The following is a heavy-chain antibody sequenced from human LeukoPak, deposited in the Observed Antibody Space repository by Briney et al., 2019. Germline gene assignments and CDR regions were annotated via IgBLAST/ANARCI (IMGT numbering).Heavy chain of an antibody. J-gene: IGHJ5*02. CDR3: AKDGCSSTSCYWLWFDP. CDR2: IYSGGST. V-gene: IGHV3-53*05. D-gene: IGHD2-2*01. CDR1: GFTVSSNY. Sequence: GGSLRLSCAASGFTVSSNYMSWVRQAPGKGLEWVSVIYSGGSTYYADSVKGRFTISRDNSKNTLYLQMNSLRAEDTAVYYCAKDGCSSTSCYWLWFDPWGQGTLVTVSS.